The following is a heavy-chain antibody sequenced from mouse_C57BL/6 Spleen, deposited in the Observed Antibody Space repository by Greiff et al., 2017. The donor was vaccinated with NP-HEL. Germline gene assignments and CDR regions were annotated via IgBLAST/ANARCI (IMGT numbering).Heavy chain of an antibody. CDR2: IDPSDSET. D-gene: IGHD1-1*01. V-gene: IGHV1-52*01. J-gene: IGHJ2*01. CDR1: GYTFTSYW. Sequence: QVQLQQPGAELVRPGSSVKLSCKASGYTFTSYWMHWVKQRPIQGLEWIGNIDPSDSETHYNQKFKDKATLTVDKSSSTAYMQLSSLTSEDSAVYYCARSIGGSSYFDYWGQGTTLTVSS. CDR3: ARSIGGSSYFDY.